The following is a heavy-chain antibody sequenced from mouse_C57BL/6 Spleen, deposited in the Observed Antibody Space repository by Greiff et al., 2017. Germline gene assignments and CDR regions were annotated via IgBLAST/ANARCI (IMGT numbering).Heavy chain of an antibody. CDR3: TRVGSSRDWYFDV. V-gene: IGHV5-9-1*02. CDR2: ISSGGDYI. CDR1: GFTFSSYA. D-gene: IGHD1-1*01. J-gene: IGHJ1*03. Sequence: DVMLVESGEGLVKPGGSLKLSCAASGFTFSSYAMSWVRQTPEKRLEWVAYISSGGDYIYYADTVKGRFTISRDNARNTLYLQMSSLKSEDTAMYYCTRVGSSRDWYFDVWGTGTTVTVSS.